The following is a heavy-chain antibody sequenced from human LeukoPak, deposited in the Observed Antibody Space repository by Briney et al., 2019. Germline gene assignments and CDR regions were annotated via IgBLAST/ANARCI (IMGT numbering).Heavy chain of an antibody. CDR1: GFTFSSYS. Sequence: SGGSLRLSCAASGFTFSSYSMNWVRQAPGKGLEWVSYITNSGNSKSYADSVKGRFTISRDNTKNSLYLQMNGLRAEDAAVYYCARTRRSGYLPFDYWGQGILVTVSS. D-gene: IGHD3-3*01. J-gene: IGHJ4*02. CDR3: ARTRRSGYLPFDY. V-gene: IGHV3-48*01. CDR2: ITNSGNSK.